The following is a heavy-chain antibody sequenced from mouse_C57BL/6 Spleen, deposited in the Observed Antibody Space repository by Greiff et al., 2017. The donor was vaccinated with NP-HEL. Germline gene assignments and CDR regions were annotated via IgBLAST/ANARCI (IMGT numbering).Heavy chain of an antibody. J-gene: IGHJ4*01. Sequence: EVQRVESGEGLVKPGGSLQLSCAASGFTFSSYAMSWVRQTPEKRLEWVAYISSGGDYIYYADTVKGRFTISRDNARNTLYLQMSSLKSEDTAMYYCTKEPSIGTRDYAMDYWGQGTSVTVSS. CDR2: ISSGGDYI. D-gene: IGHD2-14*01. V-gene: IGHV5-9-1*02. CDR1: GFTFSSYA. CDR3: TKEPSIGTRDYAMDY.